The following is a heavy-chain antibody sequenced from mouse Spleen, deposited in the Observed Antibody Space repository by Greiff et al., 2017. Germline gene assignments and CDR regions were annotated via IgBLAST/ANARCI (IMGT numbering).Heavy chain of an antibody. CDR2: ISSGGGNT. Sequence: EVKVVESGGGLVKPGGSLKLSCAASGFTFSSYTMSWVRQTPAKRLEWVATISSGGGNTYYPDSVKGRFTISRDNARNTLYLQMSSLRSEDTAMYYCARPGYDYDEAWFAYWGQGTLVTVSA. CDR1: GFTFSSYT. J-gene: IGHJ3*01. V-gene: IGHV5-9*04. CDR3: ARPGYDYDEAWFAY. D-gene: IGHD2-4*01.